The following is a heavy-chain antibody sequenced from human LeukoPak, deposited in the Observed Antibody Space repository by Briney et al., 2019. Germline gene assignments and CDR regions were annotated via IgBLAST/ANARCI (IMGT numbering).Heavy chain of an antibody. CDR2: INPNSGGT. V-gene: IGHV1-2*02. CDR3: ARQTYCTSTSCHYYYYYMDV. Sequence: ASVKVSCKASGYTFTGYYMHWVRQAPGQGLEWMGWINPNSGGTNYAQKFQGRVTMTRDTSTSTVYMELSSLRSEDTAVYYCARQTYCTSTSCHYYYYYMDVWGKGTTVTISS. CDR1: GYTFTGYY. J-gene: IGHJ6*03. D-gene: IGHD2-2*01.